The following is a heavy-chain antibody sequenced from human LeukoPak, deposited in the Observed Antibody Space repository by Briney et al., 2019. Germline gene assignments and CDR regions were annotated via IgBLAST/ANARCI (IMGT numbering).Heavy chain of an antibody. D-gene: IGHD4-11*01. CDR1: GGTFSSYA. CDR2: MNPNSGNT. CDR3: ARVGTSDYNFDY. V-gene: IGHV1-8*02. J-gene: IGHJ4*02. Sequence: GASVKVSCKASGGTFSSYAISWLRQATGQGLEWMGWMNPNSGNTGYAQKFQGRVTMTRNTSISTAYMELSSLRSEDTAVYYCARVGTSDYNFDYWGQGTLVTVSS.